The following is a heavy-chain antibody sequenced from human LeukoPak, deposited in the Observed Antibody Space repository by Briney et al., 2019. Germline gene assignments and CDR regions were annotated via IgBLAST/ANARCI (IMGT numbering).Heavy chain of an antibody. CDR1: GGSISSYY. J-gene: IGHJ6*02. CDR2: IYYSGST. CDR3: AGMDSSSGYGMDV. Sequence: PSETLSLTCTVSGGSISSYYWSWIRQPPGKGLEWIGYIYYSGSTNYNPSLKSRVTISVDTSKNQFSLKLSSVTAADTAVYYCAGMDSSSGYGMDVWGQGTTVTVSS. D-gene: IGHD6-6*01. V-gene: IGHV4-59*01.